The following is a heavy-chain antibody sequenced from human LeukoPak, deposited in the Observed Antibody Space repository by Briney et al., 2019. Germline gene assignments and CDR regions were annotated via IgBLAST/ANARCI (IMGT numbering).Heavy chain of an antibody. CDR2: IXPNSGGT. D-gene: IGHD5-12*01. CDR1: GYTFTAYX. J-gene: IGHJ4*02. CDR3: ARDTTSGYDGPKSIFDY. Sequence: SCTAAGYTFTAYXMHWVGQAAGXGREWXGXIXPNSGGTNYAQKFQGRVTMTRDTSISTAYMELSRLRSGDTAVYYCARDTTSGYDGPKSIFDYWGQGTLVTVSS. V-gene: IGHV1-2*02.